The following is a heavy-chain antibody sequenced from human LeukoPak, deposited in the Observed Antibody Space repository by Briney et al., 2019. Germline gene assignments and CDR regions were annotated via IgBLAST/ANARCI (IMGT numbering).Heavy chain of an antibody. Sequence: ASVKVSCKASGYTFTGYYMHWVRQAPGQGLEWMGWINPNSGGTNYAQKLQGRVTMTTDTSTSTAYMELRSLRSDDTAVYYCARVGLGFWSGYGKASDYWGQGTLVTVSS. V-gene: IGHV1-2*02. CDR3: ARVGLGFWSGYGKASDY. CDR2: INPNSGGT. CDR1: GYTFTGYY. D-gene: IGHD3-3*01. J-gene: IGHJ4*02.